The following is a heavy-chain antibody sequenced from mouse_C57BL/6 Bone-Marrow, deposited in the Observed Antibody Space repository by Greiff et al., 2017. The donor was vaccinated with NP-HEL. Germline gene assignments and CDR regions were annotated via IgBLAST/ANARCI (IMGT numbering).Heavy chain of an antibody. CDR3: ARDQYDYDVWFAY. CDR1: GYSITSGYY. Sequence: EVQLQQSGPGLVKPSQSLSLTCSVTGYSITSGYYWNWIRQFPGNKLEWMGYISYDGSNNYNPSLKNRISITRDTSKNQFFLKLNSVTTEDTATYYCARDQYDYDVWFAYWGQGTLVTVSA. D-gene: IGHD2-4*01. V-gene: IGHV3-6*01. J-gene: IGHJ3*01. CDR2: ISYDGSN.